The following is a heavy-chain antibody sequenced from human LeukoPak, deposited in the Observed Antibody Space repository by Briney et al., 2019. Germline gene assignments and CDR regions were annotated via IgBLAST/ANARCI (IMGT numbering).Heavy chain of an antibody. CDR3: ARDPVGKFGELLPDY. D-gene: IGHD3-10*01. J-gene: IGHJ4*02. V-gene: IGHV3-64*01. CDR2: ISSNGGST. CDR1: GFTFSSYA. Sequence: TGGSLRLSCAASGFTFSSYAMHWVRQAPGKRLEYVSAISSNGGSTYYANSVKGRFTISRDNSKNTLYLQMGSLRAEDMAVYYCARDPVGKFGELLPDYWGQGTLVTVSS.